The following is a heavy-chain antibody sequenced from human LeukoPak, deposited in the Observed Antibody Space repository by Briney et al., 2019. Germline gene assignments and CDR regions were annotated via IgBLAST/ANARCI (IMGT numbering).Heavy chain of an antibody. CDR1: GGSISSGDYY. Sequence: SQTLSLTCTVSGGSISSGDYYWGWIRQPPGKGLEWIGYIYYSGSNYYNPSLKSRVTISVDTSKNQFSLKLSSVTAADTAVYYCAGARTGTTPHYYYYDYMDVWGKGTTVTVSS. CDR2: IYYSGSN. CDR3: AGARTGTTPHYYYYDYMDV. J-gene: IGHJ6*03. V-gene: IGHV4-30-4*08. D-gene: IGHD1-7*01.